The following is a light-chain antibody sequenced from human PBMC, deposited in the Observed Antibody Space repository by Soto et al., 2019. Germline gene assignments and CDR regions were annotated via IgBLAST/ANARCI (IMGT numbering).Light chain of an antibody. J-gene: IGLJ1*01. CDR1: SSNIGINT. CDR3: ASWYDSLNGYV. CDR2: NNN. V-gene: IGLV1-44*01. Sequence: QSVLTQPPSASETPGQRVTISCSGSSSNIGINTVDWFQQLPGPAPKLLIYNNNQRPSGVTDRFSGSKSGTSASLAISGLQSEDESDYYCASWYDSLNGYVFGTGTKLTVL.